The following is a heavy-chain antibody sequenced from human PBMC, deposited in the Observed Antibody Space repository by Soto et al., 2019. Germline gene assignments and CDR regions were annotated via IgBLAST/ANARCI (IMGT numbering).Heavy chain of an antibody. CDR2: ISAYNGNT. Sequence: ASVKVSFKASGYTFTSYGISWVRQAPGQGLEWMGWISAYNGNTNYAQKLQGRVTMTTDTSTSTAYMELRSLRSDDTAVYYCARDLGPLTEQWLANFDYWGQGTLVTVSS. CDR1: GYTFTSYG. V-gene: IGHV1-18*01. CDR3: ARDLGPLTEQWLANFDY. J-gene: IGHJ4*02. D-gene: IGHD6-19*01.